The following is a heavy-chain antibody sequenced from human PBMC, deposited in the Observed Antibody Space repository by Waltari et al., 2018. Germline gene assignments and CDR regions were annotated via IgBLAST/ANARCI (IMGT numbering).Heavy chain of an antibody. CDR1: GGSISSHY. Sequence: QVQLQESGPGLVKPSETLSLTCTVSGGSISSHYWSWIRQPPGKGLEWIGYIYYSGSTNYNPPLKSRVTISVDTSKNQFSLKLSSVTAADTAVYYCARGYDPFDPWGQGTLVTVSS. CDR2: IYYSGST. J-gene: IGHJ5*02. V-gene: IGHV4-59*11. D-gene: IGHD5-12*01. CDR3: ARGYDPFDP.